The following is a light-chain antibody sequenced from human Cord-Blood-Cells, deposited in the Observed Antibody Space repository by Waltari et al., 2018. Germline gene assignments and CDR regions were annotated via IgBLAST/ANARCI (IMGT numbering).Light chain of an antibody. Sequence: QPARPLPAPVPGSPGQPIPLPGPQTSGIVGSTTLSPCYQQLQGKAPKLMIYEGSKRPSGVSNRFSGSKSGNTASLTISGLQAEDEADYYCCSYAGSSTYVVFGGGTKLTVL. J-gene: IGLJ2*01. CDR1: SGIVGSTTL. CDR3: CSYAGSSTYVV. V-gene: IGLV2-23*01. CDR2: EGS.